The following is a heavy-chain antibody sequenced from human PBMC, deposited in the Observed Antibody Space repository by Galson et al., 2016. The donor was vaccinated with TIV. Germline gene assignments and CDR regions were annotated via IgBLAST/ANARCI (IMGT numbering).Heavy chain of an antibody. V-gene: IGHV4-59*01. CDR1: GGSISSYY. Sequence: SETLSLTCTVSGGSISSYYWSWIRQPPGKGLEWSGYIYSSGSTNYNPSLKSRVTISVDTSKNQFSLKLSSVTAADAAVDYCAREPAGCSSGWGHDAFDIWGQGTMVTVSS. D-gene: IGHD6-19*01. CDR2: IYSSGST. CDR3: AREPAGCSSGWGHDAFDI. J-gene: IGHJ3*02.